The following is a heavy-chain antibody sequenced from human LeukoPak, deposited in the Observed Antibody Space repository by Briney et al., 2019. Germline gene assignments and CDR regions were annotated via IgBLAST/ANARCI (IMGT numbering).Heavy chain of an antibody. CDR2: IYYSGST. CDR3: ASRTEPRLYYYYYYMDV. CDR1: GGSISSGDYY. Sequence: SETLSLTCTVSGGSISSGDYYWSWIRQPPGKGLEWIGYIYYSGSTYYNPSLKSRVTISVDTSKNQFSLKLSSVTAADTAVYYCASRTEPRLYYYYYYMDVWGKGTTVTVSS. V-gene: IGHV4-30-4*08. D-gene: IGHD1-26*01. J-gene: IGHJ6*03.